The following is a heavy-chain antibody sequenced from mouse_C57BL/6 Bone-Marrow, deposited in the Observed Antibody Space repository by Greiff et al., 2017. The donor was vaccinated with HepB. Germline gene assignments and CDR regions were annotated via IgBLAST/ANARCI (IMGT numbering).Heavy chain of an antibody. J-gene: IGHJ3*01. CDR2: IRSKSSKYAT. CDR3: VTGSRAAWFAY. CDR1: GFTFNTYT. Sequence: GGGLVQPKGSLKLSCAASGFTFNTYTMHWVRQTPGKGLEWVARIRSKSSKYATYYADSVKDRFTISRNDSQRMLYLQMNNLKTEDTAMYYCVTGSRAAWFAYWGQGTLVTVSA. D-gene: IGHD1-1*01. V-gene: IGHV10-3*01.